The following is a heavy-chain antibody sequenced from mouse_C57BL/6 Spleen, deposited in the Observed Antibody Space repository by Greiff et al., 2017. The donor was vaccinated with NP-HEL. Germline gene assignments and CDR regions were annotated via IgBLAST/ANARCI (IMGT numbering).Heavy chain of an antibody. CDR1: GYSITSGYD. V-gene: IGHV3-1*01. D-gene: IGHD1-1*01. CDR3: AREGITTVVGYFDV. J-gene: IGHJ1*03. CDR2: ISYSGST. Sequence: EVQLVESGPGMVKPSQSLSLTCTVTGYSITSGYDWHWIRHFPGNKLEWMGYISYSGSTNYNPSLKSRISITHDTSKNHFFLKLNSVTTEDTATYYCAREGITTVVGYFDVWGTGTTVTVSS.